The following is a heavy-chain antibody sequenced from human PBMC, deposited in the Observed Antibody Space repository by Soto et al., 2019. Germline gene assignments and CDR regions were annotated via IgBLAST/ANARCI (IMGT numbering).Heavy chain of an antibody. J-gene: IGHJ4*02. Sequence: SVKVSCKASGGSFSTYTINWVRQAPGQGLEWMGRIIPRLGTPNYAQKFQDRVTITADKSTSTAYMELSSLRSEDTAVYYCAREDCVTTSCYYYFEYWGQGTLVTVSS. CDR2: IIPRLGTP. V-gene: IGHV1-69*08. D-gene: IGHD2-2*01. CDR1: GGSFSTYT. CDR3: AREDCVTTSCYYYFEY.